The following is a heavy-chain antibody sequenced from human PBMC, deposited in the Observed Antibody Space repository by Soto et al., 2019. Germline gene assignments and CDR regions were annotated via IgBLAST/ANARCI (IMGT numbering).Heavy chain of an antibody. V-gene: IGHV4-59*03. CDR3: ARFTYKSGFNWFDP. CDR1: GACINSDY. J-gene: IGHJ5*02. Sequence: SGTLSLTCAVSGACINSDYWGWIRQSPGKGLEWIGYIYHMGGTDYNPSLKSRVTISIDKSKNQFSLNLRSVTAADTAVYFCARFTYKSGFNWFDPWGQGTQVTVSS. CDR2: IYHMGGT. D-gene: IGHD5-12*01.